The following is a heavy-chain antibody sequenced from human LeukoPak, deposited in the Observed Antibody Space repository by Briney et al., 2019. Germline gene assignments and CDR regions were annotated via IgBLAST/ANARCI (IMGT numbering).Heavy chain of an antibody. D-gene: IGHD3-16*01. CDR3: ARVQSTTPHHYVQIPSFDY. V-gene: IGHV1-24*01. CDR1: GYTLTELA. J-gene: IGHJ4*02. Sequence: ASVKVSCKVSGYTLTELAMHWVRQAPGKGLEWMGGYEPERGEIIYAQKLQGRVHMTEDTSASTAYMELSSLRSEDTAVYYCARVQSTTPHHYVQIPSFDYWGQGTLVTVSS. CDR2: YEPERGEI.